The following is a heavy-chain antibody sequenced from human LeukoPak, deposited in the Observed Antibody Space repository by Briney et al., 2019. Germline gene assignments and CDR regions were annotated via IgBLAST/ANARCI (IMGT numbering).Heavy chain of an antibody. V-gene: IGHV3-48*04. CDR2: ISSSSSTR. J-gene: IGHJ3*02. D-gene: IGHD6-13*01. Sequence: GGSLRLSWAASGFTFSSYSMNWVRQAPGKGLEWVSYISSSSSTRYYADSVKGRFTISRDNAKNSLYLQMNSLRAEDTAVYYCASLPEKRAAAGTGEDAFDIWGQGTMVTVSS. CDR1: GFTFSSYS. CDR3: ASLPEKRAAAGTGEDAFDI.